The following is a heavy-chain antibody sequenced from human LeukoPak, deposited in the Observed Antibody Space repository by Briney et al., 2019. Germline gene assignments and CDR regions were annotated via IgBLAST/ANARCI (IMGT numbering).Heavy chain of an antibody. CDR1: GFSFSAYP. J-gene: IGHJ6*03. Sequence: GGSLRLSCAASGFSFSAYPMGWVRQAPGKGLQWLSGISASGDVTFHADRVKGRYAISRDNSKYTLYLQMTGLRAGDTAEYYCAKTELAMNYYLYMDVWGKGTTVTVSS. V-gene: IGHV3-23*01. CDR3: AKTELAMNYYLYMDV. D-gene: IGHD3-10*01. CDR2: ISASGDVT.